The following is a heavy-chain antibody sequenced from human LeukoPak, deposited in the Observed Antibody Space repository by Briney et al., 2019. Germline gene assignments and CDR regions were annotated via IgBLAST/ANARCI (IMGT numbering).Heavy chain of an antibody. Sequence: ASVKVSCKASGYIFTGYYMHWVRQAPGQGLEWVGGINPNSGGTNYALKFQGRVTMTRDTSINTAYMELNRLTSDDTAVYYCSRDSGYCSGGSCWYFDFWGQGTLVTVSA. J-gene: IGHJ4*02. V-gene: IGHV1-2*02. CDR2: INPNSGGT. D-gene: IGHD2-15*01. CDR3: SRDSGYCSGGSCWYFDF. CDR1: GYIFTGYY.